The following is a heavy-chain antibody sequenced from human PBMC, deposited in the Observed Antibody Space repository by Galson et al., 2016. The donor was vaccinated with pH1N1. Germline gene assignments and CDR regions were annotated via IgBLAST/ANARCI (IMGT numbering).Heavy chain of an antibody. CDR2: IYISGST. J-gene: IGHJ4*02. CDR3: ARESLWVAGLDH. CDR1: GGSISTATYF. Sequence: TLSLTCTVSGGSISTATYFCRWIRQPAGKGLEGIGRIYISGSTNYNPSLKSRVTISVDTTTNQLSLNLISVNAAATYVYSCARESLWVAGLDHWGQGTLVTVSS. D-gene: IGHD6-19*01. V-gene: IGHV4-61*02.